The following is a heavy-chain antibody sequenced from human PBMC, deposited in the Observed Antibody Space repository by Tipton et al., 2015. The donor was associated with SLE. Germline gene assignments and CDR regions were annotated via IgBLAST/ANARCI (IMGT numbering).Heavy chain of an antibody. CDR2: ISAYNGNT. CDR1: GYTFTGYY. CDR3: ARDRVRIVVVVAARGNAFDI. J-gene: IGHJ3*02. D-gene: IGHD2-15*01. V-gene: IGHV1-18*04. Sequence: QLVQSGVEVKKPGASVNVSCKASGYTFTGYYMHWVRQAPGQGLEWMGWISAYNGNTNYAQKLQGRVTMTTDTSTSTAYMELRSLRSDDTAVYYCARDRVRIVVVVAARGNAFDIWGQGTMVTVSS.